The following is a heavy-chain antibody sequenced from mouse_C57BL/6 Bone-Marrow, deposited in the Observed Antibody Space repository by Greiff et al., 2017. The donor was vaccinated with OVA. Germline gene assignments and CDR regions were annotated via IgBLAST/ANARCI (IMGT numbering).Heavy chain of an antibody. CDR2: IRLKSDNYAT. V-gene: IGHV6-3*01. J-gene: IGHJ2*01. D-gene: IGHD2-1*01. CDR1: GFTFSNYW. CDR3: TGSYGNYVDFDY. Sequence: EVMLVESGGGLVQPGGSMKLSCVASGFTFSNYWMNWVRQSPEKGLEWVAQIRLKSDNYATHYAESVKGRFTISRDDSKSSVYLQMNNLRAEDTGIYYCTGSYGNYVDFDYWGQGTTLTVSS.